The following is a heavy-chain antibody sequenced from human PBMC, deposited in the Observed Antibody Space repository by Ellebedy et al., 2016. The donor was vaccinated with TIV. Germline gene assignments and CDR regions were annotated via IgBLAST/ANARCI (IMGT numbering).Heavy chain of an antibody. CDR1: GGTFSSYA. V-gene: IGHV1-69*13. CDR2: IIPIFGTA. Sequence: SVKVSCXASGGTFSSYAISWVRQAPGQGLEWMGGIIPIFGTANYAQKFQGRVTITADESTSTAYMELSSLRSEDTAVYYCARTSNSGSAFDIWGQGTMVTVSS. D-gene: IGHD6-6*01. J-gene: IGHJ3*02. CDR3: ARTSNSGSAFDI.